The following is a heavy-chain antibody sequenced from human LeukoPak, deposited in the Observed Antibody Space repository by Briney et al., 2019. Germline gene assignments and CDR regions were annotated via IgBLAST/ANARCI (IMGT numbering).Heavy chain of an antibody. D-gene: IGHD4-17*01. CDR2: MNPNSGNT. Sequence: GASVKVSCRASGYTFTSYDINWVRQATGQGLEWMGWMNPNSGNTGYAQKFQGRVTMTRNTSISTAYMELSSRRSEDTAVYYCARNDYGDYVKWLYYYYGVDVWGQGTTVTVSS. J-gene: IGHJ6*02. V-gene: IGHV1-8*01. CDR3: ARNDYGDYVKWLYYYYGVDV. CDR1: GYTFTSYD.